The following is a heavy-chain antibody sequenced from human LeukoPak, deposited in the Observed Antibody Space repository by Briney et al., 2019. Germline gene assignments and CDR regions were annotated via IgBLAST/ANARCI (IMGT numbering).Heavy chain of an antibody. Sequence: SKTLSLTCTVSGGSISSYYWSWIRQPAGKGLEWIGRIYTSGSTNYNPSLKSRVTMSVDTSKNQFSLKLSSVTAADTAVYYCARGPDCSSTSCYSRTPTFDYWGQGTLVTVSS. CDR1: GGSISSYY. CDR2: IYTSGST. D-gene: IGHD2-2*01. V-gene: IGHV4-4*07. CDR3: ARGPDCSSTSCYSRTPTFDY. J-gene: IGHJ4*02.